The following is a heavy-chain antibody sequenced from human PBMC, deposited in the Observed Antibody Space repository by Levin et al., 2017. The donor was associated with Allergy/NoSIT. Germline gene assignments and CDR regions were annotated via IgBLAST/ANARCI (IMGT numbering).Heavy chain of an antibody. V-gene: IGHV3-53*01. Sequence: LSLTCAASGFTVSSNYMSWVRQAPGKGLEWVSVIYSGGSTYYADSVKGRFTISRDNSKNTLYLQMNSLRAEDTAVYYCARESSGWFFSFDYWGQGTLVTVSS. CDR3: ARESSGWFFSFDY. CDR1: GFTVSSNY. CDR2: IYSGGST. D-gene: IGHD6-19*01. J-gene: IGHJ4*02.